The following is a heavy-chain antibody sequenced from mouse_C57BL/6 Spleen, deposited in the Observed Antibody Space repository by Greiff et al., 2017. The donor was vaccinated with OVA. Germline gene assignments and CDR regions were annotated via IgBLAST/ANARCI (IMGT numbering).Heavy chain of an antibody. Sequence: VQLQQSGAELMKPGASVKLSCKATGYTFTGYWIEWVKQRPGHGLEWIGEILPGSGSTNYNAKFKGQATFTADPSSNTAYMQLSSLTTEDSAIYYCAGPSTTDPYCFDYWGQGTTLTVSS. V-gene: IGHV1-9*01. D-gene: IGHD1-1*01. J-gene: IGHJ2*01. CDR1: GYTFTGYW. CDR3: AGPSTTDPYCFDY. CDR2: ILPGSGST.